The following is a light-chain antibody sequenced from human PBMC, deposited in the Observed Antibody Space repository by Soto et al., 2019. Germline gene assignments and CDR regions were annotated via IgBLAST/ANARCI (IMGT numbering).Light chain of an antibody. CDR2: GAS. Sequence: EIVLTQSPGTLSLSPGERATLSCRASQSVSSSYLAWYQQKPGQAPRLLIYGASSRATGIPDRFSGSGSGTDFTLTISRLEPEDFAVYYWQQYGSSPPYTFGQETKLEIK. CDR3: QQYGSSPPYT. CDR1: QSVSSSY. V-gene: IGKV3-20*01. J-gene: IGKJ2*01.